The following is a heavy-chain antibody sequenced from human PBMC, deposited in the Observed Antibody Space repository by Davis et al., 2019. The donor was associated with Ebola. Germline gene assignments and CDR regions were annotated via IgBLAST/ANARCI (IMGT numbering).Heavy chain of an antibody. D-gene: IGHD2-2*01. CDR1: GGTFSSYA. CDR3: ARARFDVVVPAALNLYYYYGMDV. V-gene: IGHV1-69*04. J-gene: IGHJ6*02. Sequence: SVKVSCKASGGTFSSYAISWVRQAPGQGLEWMGRIIPILGIANYAQKFQGRVTITADKSTSTAYMELSSLRSEDTAVYYCARARFDVVVPAALNLYYYYGMDVWGQGATVTVSS. CDR2: IIPILGIA.